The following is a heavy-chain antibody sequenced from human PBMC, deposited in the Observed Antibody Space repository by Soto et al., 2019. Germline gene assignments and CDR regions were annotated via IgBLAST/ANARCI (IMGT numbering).Heavy chain of an antibody. CDR1: GFTFTSNS. CDR3: ARGRVGTAYFDY. D-gene: IGHD2-21*02. V-gene: IGHV3-48*02. J-gene: IGHJ4*02. Sequence: EVQLVESGGGLVQPGGSLRLSCAASGFTFTSNSMNLVRQAPGKGLEWISYITSSSSTIYYADSVKGRFTISRDNAKNSLYLQMNSLRDDDTAVYYCARGRVGTAYFDYWGQGALVTVS. CDR2: ITSSSSTI.